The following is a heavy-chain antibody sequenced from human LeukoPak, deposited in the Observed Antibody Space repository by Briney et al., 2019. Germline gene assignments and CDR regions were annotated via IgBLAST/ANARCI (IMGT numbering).Heavy chain of an antibody. Sequence: GASVKVSCKGSGDTFTSYVINWVRQAPGQGLEWMGWMSPNSGNTGYAHKFQGRVTMTMNTSITTAYMELSSLRSEDTAVYYCARVGNTGFDYWGQGTLVSLSS. CDR1: GDTFTSYV. CDR2: MSPNSGNT. V-gene: IGHV1-8*01. CDR3: ARVGNTGFDY. D-gene: IGHD5-18*01. J-gene: IGHJ4*02.